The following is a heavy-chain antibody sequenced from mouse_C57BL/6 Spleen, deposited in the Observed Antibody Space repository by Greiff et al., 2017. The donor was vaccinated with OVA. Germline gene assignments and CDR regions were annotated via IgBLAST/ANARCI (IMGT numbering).Heavy chain of an antibody. CDR3: ARGGYYDYDAGYFDY. Sequence: EVMLVESGGGLVQPGGSLKLSCAASGFTFSDYYMYWVRQTPEKRLEWVAYISNGGGSTYYPDTVKGRFTISRDNAKNTLYLQMSRLKSEDTAMYYGARGGYYDYDAGYFDYWGQGTTLTVSS. CDR1: GFTFSDYY. J-gene: IGHJ2*01. V-gene: IGHV5-12*01. D-gene: IGHD2-4*01. CDR2: ISNGGGST.